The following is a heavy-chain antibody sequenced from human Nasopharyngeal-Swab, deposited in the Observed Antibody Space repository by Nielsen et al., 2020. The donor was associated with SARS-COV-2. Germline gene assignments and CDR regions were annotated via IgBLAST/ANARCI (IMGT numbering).Heavy chain of an antibody. Sequence: GESLKISCEASGFTLDTYSMNWVRQAPGKGLEWVSYISSSRTTIYYADSVKGRFTISRDDAKNPLYLQMNSLKVDDTAVYYCARRNPWGWDFDYWGQGTLVTVSS. CDR1: GFTLDTYS. CDR3: ARRNPWGWDFDY. V-gene: IGHV3-48*04. D-gene: IGHD3-16*01. CDR2: ISSSRTTI. J-gene: IGHJ4*02.